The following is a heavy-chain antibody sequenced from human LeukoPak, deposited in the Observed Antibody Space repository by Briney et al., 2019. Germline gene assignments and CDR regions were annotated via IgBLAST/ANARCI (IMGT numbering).Heavy chain of an antibody. CDR3: ARGSTSLLGYCSSTSCPNWFDP. D-gene: IGHD2-2*03. CDR2: INPSGGST. CDR1: GYTFTSYY. V-gene: IGHV1-46*03. J-gene: IGHJ5*02. Sequence: GASVKVSRKASGYTFTSYYMHWVRQAPGQGLEWMGIINPSGGSTSYAQKFQGRVTMTRDTSTSTVYMELSSLRSEDTAVYYCARGSTSLLGYCSSTSCPNWFDPWGQGTLVTVSS.